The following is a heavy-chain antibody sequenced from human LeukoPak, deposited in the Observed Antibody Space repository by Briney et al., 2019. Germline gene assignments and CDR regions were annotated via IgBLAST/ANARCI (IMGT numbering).Heavy chain of an antibody. CDR3: ARDLRYNWNYKFSYYYGMDV. D-gene: IGHD1-7*01. CDR2: ISYDGSNK. CDR1: GFTFSNYW. Sequence: GGSLRLSCAASGFTFSNYWLSWVRQAPGKGLEWVAVISYDGSNKYYADSVKGRFTISRDNSKNTLYLQMNSLRAEDTAVYYCARDLRYNWNYKFSYYYGMDVWGQGTTVTVSS. J-gene: IGHJ6*02. V-gene: IGHV3-30-3*01.